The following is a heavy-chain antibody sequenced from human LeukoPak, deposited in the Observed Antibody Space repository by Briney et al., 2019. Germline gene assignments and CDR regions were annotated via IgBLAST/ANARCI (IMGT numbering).Heavy chain of an antibody. Sequence: PGGSLRLSCAASGFTFSSHWMTWVRQAPGKGLEWVSYISSSGSTIYYADSVKGRFTISRDNAKNSLYLQMNSLRAEDTAVYYCARDLYLADYWGQGTLVTVSS. V-gene: IGHV3-48*04. CDR2: ISSSGSTI. J-gene: IGHJ4*02. CDR1: GFTFSSHW. CDR3: ARDLYLADY.